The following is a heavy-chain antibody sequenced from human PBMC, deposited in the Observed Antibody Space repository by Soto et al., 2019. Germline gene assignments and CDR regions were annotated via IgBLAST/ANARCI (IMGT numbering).Heavy chain of an antibody. CDR2: IGFDGSQQ. J-gene: IGHJ6*02. CDR3: ATKVRVTNYLYYGMDV. CDR1: GFSFNTSG. V-gene: IGHV3-30*03. D-gene: IGHD2-21*02. Sequence: GGSLRLSFAASGFSFNTSGMHWVRQAPGKGLEWVAVIGFDGSQQFYGDSVRGRFTISRDNSKNTLFLQMKSLTPEDTAVYYCATKVRVTNYLYYGMDVWGQGTTVTVSS.